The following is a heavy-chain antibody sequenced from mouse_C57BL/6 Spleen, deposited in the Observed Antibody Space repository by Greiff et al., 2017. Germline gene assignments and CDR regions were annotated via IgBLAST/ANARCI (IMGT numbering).Heavy chain of an antibody. D-gene: IGHD1-1*01. V-gene: IGHV1-63*01. CDR3: ARSLTTVVADYYAMDY. CDR1: GYTFTNYW. CDR2: IYPGGGYT. J-gene: IGHJ4*01. Sequence: QVQLQQSGAELVRPGTSVKMSCKASGYTFTNYWLGWAKQRPGHGLEWIGDIYPGGGYTNYNEKFKGKATLTADKSSSTACMQVSSLTSEDSAIYDGARSLTTVVADYYAMDYWGQGTAVTVSS.